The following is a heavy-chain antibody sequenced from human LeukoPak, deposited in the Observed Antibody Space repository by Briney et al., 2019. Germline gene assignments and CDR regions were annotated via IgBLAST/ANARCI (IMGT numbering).Heavy chain of an antibody. V-gene: IGHV3-21*01. Sequence: KPGGSLRLSCAASGFTFSSYSMNWVRQAPGKGLEWVSSISSSSSYIYYADSVKGRFTISRDNAKNSLYLQMNSLRAEDTAVYYCARESRTTISPKVDYWGQGTLVTVSS. CDR2: ISSSSSYI. J-gene: IGHJ4*02. D-gene: IGHD5-24*01. CDR1: GFTFSSYS. CDR3: ARESRTTISPKVDY.